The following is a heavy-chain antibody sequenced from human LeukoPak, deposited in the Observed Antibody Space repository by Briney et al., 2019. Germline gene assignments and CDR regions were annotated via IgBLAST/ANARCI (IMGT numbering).Heavy chain of an antibody. CDR3: AREGYYGSGSPPSLYFDY. V-gene: IGHV3-30*03. D-gene: IGHD3-10*01. Sequence: PGGSLRLSCAASGFTFSSHWMHWVRQAPGKGLEWVAVTSSDINVKLYADSVKGRFTISRDNSRSTLYLQMNSLRPEDTAIYYCAREGYYGSGSPPSLYFDYWGQGTLVTVSS. J-gene: IGHJ4*02. CDR2: TSSDINVK. CDR1: GFTFSSHW.